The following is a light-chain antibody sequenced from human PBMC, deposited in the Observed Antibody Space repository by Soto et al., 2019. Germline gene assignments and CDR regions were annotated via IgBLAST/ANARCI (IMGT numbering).Light chain of an antibody. Sequence: QSVLTQPRSVSGSPGQSVAISCTGISNYIGPYNYVSWYQQHPGKAPKLIIYDVDKRPSGVPYRFSGSKSGDTASLTISGLQPYDEADYYCCSYADTYVELGGGTKVTVL. V-gene: IGLV2-11*01. CDR3: CSYADTYVE. J-gene: IGLJ2*01. CDR2: DVD. CDR1: SNYIGPYNY.